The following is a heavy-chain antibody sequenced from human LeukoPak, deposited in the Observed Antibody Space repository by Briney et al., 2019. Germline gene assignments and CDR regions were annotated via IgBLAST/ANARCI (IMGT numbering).Heavy chain of an antibody. CDR3: VKITSVTGGDC. Sequence: GGSLRLSCAASGFTFSSAWMSWVRQAPGKGLEWVGRIKSKTDGGTTDYAAPVKGRFTISRDDSKNTLYLQMNSLKTEDTAVYYCVKITSVTGGDCWGQGTRLTVSS. V-gene: IGHV3-15*01. D-gene: IGHD1-1*01. CDR2: IKSKTDGGTT. J-gene: IGHJ4*02. CDR1: GFTFSSAW.